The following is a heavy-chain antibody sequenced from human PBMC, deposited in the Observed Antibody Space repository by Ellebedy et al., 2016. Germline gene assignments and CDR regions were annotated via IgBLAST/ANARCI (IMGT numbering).Heavy chain of an antibody. D-gene: IGHD3-22*01. V-gene: IGHV3-13*01. CDR2: IGTAGDT. CDR1: GFTFSSYD. CDR3: ARSLRGYYDSSGYDY. Sequence: GESLKISCAASGFTFSSYDMHWVRQATGKGLEWVSAIGTAGDTYYPGSVKGRFTISRENAKNSLYLQMNSLRAGDTAVYYCARSLRGYYDSSGYDYWGQGTLVTVSS. J-gene: IGHJ4*02.